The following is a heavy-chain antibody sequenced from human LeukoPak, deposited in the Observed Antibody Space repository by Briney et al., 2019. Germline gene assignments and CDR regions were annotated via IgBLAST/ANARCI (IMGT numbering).Heavy chain of an antibody. D-gene: IGHD2-15*01. J-gene: IGHJ4*02. V-gene: IGHV4-39*01. CDR2: IYYSGTT. CDR3: TRHNCSGIYCPFAY. CDR1: GNSISNPSYF. Sequence: SETLSLTCTASGNSISNPSYFWGWIRQPPGKGLEWIATIYYSGTTYYNPSLKSRVTISLDTSKNPFSLKLRSVCASDTTVYYCTRHNCSGIYCPFAYWGQGTLVTVSS.